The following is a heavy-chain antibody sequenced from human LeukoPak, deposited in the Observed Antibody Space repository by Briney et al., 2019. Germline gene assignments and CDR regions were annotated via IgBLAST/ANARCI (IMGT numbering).Heavy chain of an antibody. J-gene: IGHJ3*01. Sequence: ASVKVSCKTSSYTLNNYGISWVRQAPGQGLEWMGWISGYNGNINYAQKFQGRVIMTTDTSTSTAYMELRSLRSDDTAVYYCARDGTMGGSALVWGQGTMVTVSS. D-gene: IGHD1-26*01. CDR1: SYTLNNYG. CDR2: ISGYNGNI. CDR3: ARDGTMGGSALV. V-gene: IGHV1-18*01.